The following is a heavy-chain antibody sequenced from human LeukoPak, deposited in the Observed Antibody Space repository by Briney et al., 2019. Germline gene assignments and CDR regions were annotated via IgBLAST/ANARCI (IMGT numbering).Heavy chain of an antibody. CDR3: ARAVGSSWYIDY. D-gene: IGHD6-13*01. Sequence: PGGSLRLSCAASGFTVSSNYMSWVRQAPRKGLEWVSVIYSGGSTYYADSVKGRFTISRDNSKNTLYLQMNSLRAEDTAVYYCARAVGSSWYIDYWGQGTLVTVSS. V-gene: IGHV3-66*01. CDR1: GFTVSSNY. J-gene: IGHJ4*02. CDR2: IYSGGST.